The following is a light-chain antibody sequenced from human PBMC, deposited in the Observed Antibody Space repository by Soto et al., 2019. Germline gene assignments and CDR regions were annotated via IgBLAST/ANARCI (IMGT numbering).Light chain of an antibody. CDR1: NIGSKS. CDR2: YDS. Sequence: SYELTQPPSVSVAPGKTARITCGGNNIGSKSVHWYQQKPGQAPVLVIYYDSDRPSGIPERFSGSNSGNTATRTISRVEAGDEADYYCQVWESSSDHVVFGGGTKLTVL. CDR3: QVWESSSDHVV. J-gene: IGLJ2*01. V-gene: IGLV3-21*01.